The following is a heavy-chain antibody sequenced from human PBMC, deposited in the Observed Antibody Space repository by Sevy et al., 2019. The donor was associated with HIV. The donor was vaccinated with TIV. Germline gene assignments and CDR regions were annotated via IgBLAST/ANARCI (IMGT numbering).Heavy chain of an antibody. V-gene: IGHV3-11*01. D-gene: IGHD2-2*01. CDR3: ASWARNIVVVPAAIDSVDY. Sequence: GGSLRLSCAASGFTFSDYYMSWIRQAPGKGLEWVSYISSSGSTIYYADSVKGRFTISRDNAKNSLYLQMNGLRAEDTAVYYCASWARNIVVVPAAIDSVDYWGQGTLVTVSS. CDR1: GFTFSDYY. J-gene: IGHJ4*02. CDR2: ISSSGSTI.